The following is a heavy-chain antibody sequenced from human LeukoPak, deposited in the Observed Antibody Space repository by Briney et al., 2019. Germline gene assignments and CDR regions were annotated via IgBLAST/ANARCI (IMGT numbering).Heavy chain of an antibody. CDR3: ARVVPPLYYFDY. CDR2: IKQDGSEK. D-gene: IGHD3-10*01. CDR1: GFTFSSSW. V-gene: IGHV3-7*01. J-gene: IGHJ4*02. Sequence: GGSLRLSCAASGFTFSSSWMSWFRQAPGKGLDWVANIKQDGSEKYYVDSVKGRFTISRDNAKNSLYLQMNSLRAEDTAVYYCARVVPPLYYFDYWGQGTLVTVSS.